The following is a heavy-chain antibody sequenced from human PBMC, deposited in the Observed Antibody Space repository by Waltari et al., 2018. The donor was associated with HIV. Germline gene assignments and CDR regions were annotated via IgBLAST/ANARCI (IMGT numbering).Heavy chain of an antibody. CDR3: ARGNCNRGSCFVLGFPFDM. D-gene: IGHD3-3*01. V-gene: IGHV4-59*12. J-gene: IGHJ3*02. Sequence: VQLQESGPRLVKPAETLSLTCNVSGTSMMPFYWSWIRQSPGSRPEWIGSVYSSASTRVSIGTTVYTPSLTIRITISLAMSKSQFSLRLRAVTAADTATYYCARGNCNRGSCFVLGFPFDMWGQGATVIVSS. CDR2: VYSSASTRVSIGTT. CDR1: GTSMMPFY.